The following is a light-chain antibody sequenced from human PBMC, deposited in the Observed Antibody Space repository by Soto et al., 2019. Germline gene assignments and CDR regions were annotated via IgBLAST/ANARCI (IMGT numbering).Light chain of an antibody. J-gene: IGKJ2*03. Sequence: EIVLTQSPGTLSLSPGERVTLSCRASQSVNSNYLAWYQQKPGQAPRLLIYGTSSRATDIPDRFSGSGSGIDFTLTISRLEPEDFAVYYCQQYGDGNSPRYSFGQGTKLEIK. CDR1: QSVNSNY. CDR3: QQYGDGNSPRYS. CDR2: GTS. V-gene: IGKV3-20*01.